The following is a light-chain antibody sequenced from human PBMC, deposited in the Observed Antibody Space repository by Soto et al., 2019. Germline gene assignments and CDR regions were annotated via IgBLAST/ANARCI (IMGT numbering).Light chain of an antibody. J-gene: IGKJ3*01. CDR1: QSVNIY. Sequence: EIVMTQSPATLSVSPGERATLSCRASQSVNIYLAWYQQKPGQAPRLLIFGASYRATGIPARFSGSGSGTEFNLTISSLQSEDFAVYYCQQRSNWPPSFGPGTKV. V-gene: IGKV3D-15*01. CDR3: QQRSNWPPS. CDR2: GAS.